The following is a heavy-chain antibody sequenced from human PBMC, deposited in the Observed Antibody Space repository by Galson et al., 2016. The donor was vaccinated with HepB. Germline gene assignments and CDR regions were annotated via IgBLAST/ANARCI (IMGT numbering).Heavy chain of an antibody. CDR3: AKVSDEYYFDY. V-gene: IGHV3-30*18. J-gene: IGHJ4*02. CDR2: TSSDGSNK. CDR1: GFTFSSYG. Sequence: SLRLSCAASGFTFSSYGMHWVRQAPGKGLEWVAVTSSDGSNKHYADSVKGRFTISRDNSKKTLYLQMNSLRAEDTAVYYCAKVSDEYYFDYWDQGTLVTVSS.